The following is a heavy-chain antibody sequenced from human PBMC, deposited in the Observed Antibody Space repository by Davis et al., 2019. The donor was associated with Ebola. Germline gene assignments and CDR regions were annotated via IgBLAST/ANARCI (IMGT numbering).Heavy chain of an antibody. J-gene: IGHJ4*02. CDR1: GFTFDDYA. CDR2: ISWNSGSI. CDR3: AKGVGLVGDYDPFDY. V-gene: IGHV3-9*01. Sequence: SLKISCAASGFTFDDYAMHWVRQAPGKGLEWVSGISWNSGSIGYADSVKGRFTISRDNTKNSLHLQMNSLRPEDTAFYYCAKGVGLVGDYDPFDYWGQGTLVTVSS. D-gene: IGHD4-17*01.